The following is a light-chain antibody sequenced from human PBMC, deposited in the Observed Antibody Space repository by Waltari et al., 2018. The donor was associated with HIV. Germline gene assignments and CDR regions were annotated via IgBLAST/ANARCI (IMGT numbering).Light chain of an antibody. V-gene: IGLV5-45*01. CDR3: MIWHSSAWV. Sequence: QAVLTQPASLSASPGASASLTCTLRGGINVGTYRIYWYQQKPGSPPQYLLRYKSDSDKQQGSGVPSRFSVSKDASANAGILLISGLQSEDEADYYCMIWHSSAWVFGGGTKLTVL. J-gene: IGLJ3*02. CDR1: GGINVGTYR. CDR2: YKSDSDK.